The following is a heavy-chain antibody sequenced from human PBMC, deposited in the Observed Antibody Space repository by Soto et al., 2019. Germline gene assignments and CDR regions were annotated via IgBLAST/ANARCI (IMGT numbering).Heavy chain of an antibody. Sequence: VGSLRLSCAASGFTFSSYGMHWVRQAPGKGLEWVAVISYDGSNKYYADSVKGRFTISRDNSKNTLYLQMNSLRAEDTAVYYCAKTLCGGSCYYDYWGQGTLVTVSS. V-gene: IGHV3-30*18. D-gene: IGHD2-15*01. J-gene: IGHJ4*02. CDR2: ISYDGSNK. CDR3: AKTLCGGSCYYDY. CDR1: GFTFSSYG.